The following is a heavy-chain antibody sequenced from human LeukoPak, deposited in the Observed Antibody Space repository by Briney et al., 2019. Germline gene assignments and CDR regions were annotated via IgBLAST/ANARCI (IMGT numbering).Heavy chain of an antibody. Sequence: KSSETLSLTCAVYGGSFSGYYWSWIRQPPGKGLEWIGEINHSGSTNYNPSLKSRVTISVDTSKSQFSLKLSSVTAADTAVYYCARGRYYYYMDVWGKGTTVTVSS. CDR3: ARGRYYYYMDV. V-gene: IGHV4-34*01. CDR2: INHSGST. J-gene: IGHJ6*03. CDR1: GGSFSGYY.